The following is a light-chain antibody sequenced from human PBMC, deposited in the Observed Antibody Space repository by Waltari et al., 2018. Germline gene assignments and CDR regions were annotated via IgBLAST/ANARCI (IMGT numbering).Light chain of an antibody. V-gene: IGKV1-12*01. CDR2: AVS. CDR3: QQGSSFPPT. CDR1: QDISSA. Sequence: EIKMTQPPSSVSTLVGDRFILTCRAGQDISSALAWYQQKPGQAPNLLIYAVSSWQSGVPSRFSGSGSGTDYTLTISSLQPEDVATYYCQQGSSFPPTFGQGTKVEIK. J-gene: IGKJ1*01.